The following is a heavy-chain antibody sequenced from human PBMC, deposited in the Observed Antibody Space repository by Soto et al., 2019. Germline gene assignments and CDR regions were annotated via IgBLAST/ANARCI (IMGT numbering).Heavy chain of an antibody. CDR1: GGSLRSTIYY. CDR2: IFYSGST. J-gene: IGHJ4*02. D-gene: IGHD3-10*01. CDR3: ARRGGDY. Sequence: PSGTLSPTCTVSGGSLRSTIYYGGWIRQARGKGLEWIGNIFYSGSTYYNPSLKSRVTISVDTSKNQFSLKLSSVTAADTAVYYCARRGGDYWGQGALVTVSS. V-gene: IGHV4-39*01.